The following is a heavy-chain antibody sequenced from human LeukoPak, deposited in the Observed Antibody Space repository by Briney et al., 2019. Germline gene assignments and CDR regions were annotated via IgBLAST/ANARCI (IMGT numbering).Heavy chain of an antibody. Sequence: PSETQSLTCTVSGGSISSSSYYWGWIRQPPGKGLEWIGSIYYSGSTYYNPSLKSRVTISVDTSKNQFSLKLSSVTAADTAVYYCAGPQTGTTIYGSPGAFDIWGQGTMVTVSS. CDR2: IYYSGST. CDR3: AGPQTGTTIYGSPGAFDI. CDR1: GGSISSSSYY. D-gene: IGHD1-7*01. V-gene: IGHV4-39*07. J-gene: IGHJ3*02.